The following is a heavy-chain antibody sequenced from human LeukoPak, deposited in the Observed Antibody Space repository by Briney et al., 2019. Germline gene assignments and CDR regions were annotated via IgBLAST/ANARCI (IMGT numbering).Heavy chain of an antibody. CDR2: IRSKAYGGTT. CDR1: GFTFGDYA. CDR3: TRDRFARCSGGSCYRDWADYYGMDV. V-gene: IGHV3-49*04. Sequence: GGSLRLSCTASGFTFGDYAMSWVRQAPGKGLEWVGFIRSKAYGGTTEYAASVKGRFTISRDDSKSIAYLQMNSLKTEDTAVYYCTRDRFARCSGGSCYRDWADYYGMDVWGQGTTVTVSS. J-gene: IGHJ6*02. D-gene: IGHD2-15*01.